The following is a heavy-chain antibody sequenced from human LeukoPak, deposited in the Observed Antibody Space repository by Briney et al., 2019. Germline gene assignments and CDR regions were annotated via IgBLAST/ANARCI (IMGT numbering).Heavy chain of an antibody. D-gene: IGHD2-15*01. CDR1: GFTFNSYS. CDR3: ARGVPVVVTDCYFDS. Sequence: GGSLRLSCAVSGFTFNSYSMHWVRQAPGKGLEWVSSISITSTYIYYADSVKGRFTISRDNANNSLYLQMHGLGPEDTAVYYCARGVPVVVTDCYFDSWGQGTLVTVSS. J-gene: IGHJ4*02. V-gene: IGHV3-21*01. CDR2: ISITSTYI.